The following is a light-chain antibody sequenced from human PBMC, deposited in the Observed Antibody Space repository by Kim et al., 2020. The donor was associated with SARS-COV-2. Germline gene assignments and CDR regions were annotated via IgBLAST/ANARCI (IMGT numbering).Light chain of an antibody. Sequence: GQRVTIPCSGNISNIGSNSVNWYQQLPGTAPKLLFSKSHQRPSGVPDRFSGSKSGTSASLAISGLQSEDEADYYCAAWDDRLNAVVFGGGTQLTVL. CDR2: KSH. V-gene: IGLV1-44*01. CDR3: AAWDDRLNAVV. CDR1: ISNIGSNS. J-gene: IGLJ2*01.